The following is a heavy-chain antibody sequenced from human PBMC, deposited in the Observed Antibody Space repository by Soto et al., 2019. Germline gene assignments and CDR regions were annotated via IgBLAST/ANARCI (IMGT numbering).Heavy chain of an antibody. Sequence: PSETLSLTCTVSGGSITSYYCSWIRQVPGKGPEWIGYISYSGTTNYNPSLKSRVTMSVDTSKNQFSLKLNSVTAADTAVYYCARGYGPTTNSYAGCFALWGQEPLVTASS. J-gene: IGHJ4*02. CDR1: GGSITSYY. CDR2: ISYSGTT. V-gene: IGHV4-59*01. CDR3: ARGYGPTTNSYAGCFAL. D-gene: IGHD2-2*01.